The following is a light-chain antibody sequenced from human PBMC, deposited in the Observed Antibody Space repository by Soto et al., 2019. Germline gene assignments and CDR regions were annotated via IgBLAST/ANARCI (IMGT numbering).Light chain of an antibody. V-gene: IGKV3-20*01. CDR1: QSVSSNF. J-gene: IGKJ4*01. CDR2: GAY. Sequence: XILLTQSPGTLSLSPGERSTLSCRSIQSVSSNFLAWYQEKPGQAPRLLIYGAYSRATGIPDRFRGSGSGTEFTLTIRRLEPEDSAVYYCRQYGRSLGFAFGGGTKVDI. CDR3: RQYGRSLGFA.